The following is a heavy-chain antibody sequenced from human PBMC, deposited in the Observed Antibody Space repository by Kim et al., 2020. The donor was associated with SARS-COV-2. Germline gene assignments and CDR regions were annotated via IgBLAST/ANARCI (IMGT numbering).Heavy chain of an antibody. Sequence: SMKVSCKASGGTFSSYAISWVRQAPGQGLEWMGGIIPIFGTANYAQKFQGRVTITADESTSTAYMELSSLRSEDTAVYYCARSSPPLGGGWLQNNWFDPWGQGTLVTVSS. J-gene: IGHJ5*02. CDR3: ARSSPPLGGGWLQNNWFDP. D-gene: IGHD3-16*01. V-gene: IGHV1-69*13. CDR2: IIPIFGTA. CDR1: GGTFSSYA.